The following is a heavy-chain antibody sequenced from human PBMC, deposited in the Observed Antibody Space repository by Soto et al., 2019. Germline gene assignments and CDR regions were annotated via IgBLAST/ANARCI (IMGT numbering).Heavy chain of an antibody. D-gene: IGHD1-26*01. Sequence: EVQLVESGGGLVKPGGSLRLSCAASGNIFSKAWMSWVRQAPGKGLEWVGRIRSNTDGGTTDYVASVKGRFTISRDDSKNTLFLQMNSLETDDTAVYYCTIDPQYYVCDSWGQGTLVTVSS. CDR2: IRSNTDGGTT. V-gene: IGHV3-15*01. CDR1: GNIFSKAW. CDR3: TIDPQYYVCDS. J-gene: IGHJ4*02.